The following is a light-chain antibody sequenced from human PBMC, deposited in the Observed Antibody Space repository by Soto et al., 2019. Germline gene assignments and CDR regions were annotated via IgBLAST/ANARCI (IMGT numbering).Light chain of an antibody. V-gene: IGLV2-23*01. CDR1: SSDFGSYKF. J-gene: IGLJ1*01. CDR2: ETS. Sequence: QSALTQPASVSGSPGQSVTISCTGTSSDFGSYKFVSWYQRHPGKVPKVIIYETSKRPSGVSDRFSGSKSGNTASLTISGLQAEDEADYYCFSFTSTHTHVFGSGTKVTVL. CDR3: FSFTSTHTHV.